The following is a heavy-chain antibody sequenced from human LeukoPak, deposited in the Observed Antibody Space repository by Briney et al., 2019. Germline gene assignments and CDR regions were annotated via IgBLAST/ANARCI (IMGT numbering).Heavy chain of an antibody. V-gene: IGHV1-2*02. CDR3: ARAKYCSSTSCYYYHYGMDV. CDR1: GYTFTGYY. CDR2: INPNSGGT. Sequence: ASVKVSCKASGYTFTGYYMHWVRQAPGQGLEWMGWINPNSGGTNYAQKFQGRVTMTRDTSISTAYMELSRLRSDDTAVYYCARAKYCSSTSCYYYHYGMDVWGQGTTVTVSS. J-gene: IGHJ6*02. D-gene: IGHD2-2*01.